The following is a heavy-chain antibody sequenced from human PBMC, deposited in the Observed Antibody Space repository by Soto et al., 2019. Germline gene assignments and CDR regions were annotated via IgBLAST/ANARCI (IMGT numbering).Heavy chain of an antibody. Sequence: GASVKVSCKASGYSFTDLYIHWVRQAPGRGLEWMGWFNPNSGGTNYAQTFRGRVTMTRDTSISTAYMELSRLTSDDTAVYYCGRDLRPSGNGVDVWGQGTTVTVSS. CDR1: GYSFTDLY. J-gene: IGHJ6*02. D-gene: IGHD3-10*01. CDR3: GRDLRPSGNGVDV. V-gene: IGHV1-2*02. CDR2: FNPNSGGT.